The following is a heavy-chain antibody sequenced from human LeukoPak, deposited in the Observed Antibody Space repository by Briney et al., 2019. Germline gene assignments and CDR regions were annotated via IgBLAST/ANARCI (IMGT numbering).Heavy chain of an antibody. CDR1: GFTFSSYS. D-gene: IGHD2-21*01. CDR2: ISSSSSYI. Sequence: GGSLRLSCAASGFTFSSYSVNWVRQAPGKGLEWVSSISSSSSYIYYADSVKGRFTISRDNAKNSLYLQMNSLRAEDTAVYYCARAQADWYFDYWGQGTLVTVSS. V-gene: IGHV3-21*01. J-gene: IGHJ4*02. CDR3: ARAQADWYFDY.